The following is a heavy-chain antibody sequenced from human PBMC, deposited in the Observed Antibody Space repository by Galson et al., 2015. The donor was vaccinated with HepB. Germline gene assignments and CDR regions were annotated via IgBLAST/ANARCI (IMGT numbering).Heavy chain of an antibody. D-gene: IGHD6-19*01. J-gene: IGHJ2*01. CDR2: INTNTGNP. CDR1: GYTFTSYA. V-gene: IGHV7-4-1*02. CDR3: AREAGYSSGWPATTSLKGGHHWYFDL. Sequence: SVKVSCKASGYTFTSYAMNWVRQAPGQGLEWMGWINTNTGNPTYAQGFTGRFVFSLDTSVSTAYLQISSLKAEDTAVYYCAREAGYSSGWPATTSLKGGHHWYFDLWGRGTLVTVSS.